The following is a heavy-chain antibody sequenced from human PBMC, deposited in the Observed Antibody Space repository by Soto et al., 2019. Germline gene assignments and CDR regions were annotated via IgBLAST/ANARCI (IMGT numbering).Heavy chain of an antibody. D-gene: IGHD6-6*01. V-gene: IGHV3-53*01. J-gene: IGHJ4*02. Sequence: GGSLRLSCAASGFTVSSNYMNWVRQAPGKGLEWLSIIYSDGTTYYADSVKGRFSISRDNFKNTLYLQMNNLRAEDTAVYYCAILSNWGQGTLVTVSS. CDR3: AILSN. CDR2: IYSDGTT. CDR1: GFTVSSNY.